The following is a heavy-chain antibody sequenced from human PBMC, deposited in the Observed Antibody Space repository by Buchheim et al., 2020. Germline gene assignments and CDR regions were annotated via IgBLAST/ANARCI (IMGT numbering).Heavy chain of an antibody. J-gene: IGHJ6*02. CDR1: GGSISSGGYY. D-gene: IGHD2-2*02. V-gene: IGHV4-31*03. CDR2: IYYSGST. Sequence: QVQLQESGPGLVKPSQTLSLTCTVSGGSISSGGYYRSWIRQHPGKGLEWIGYIYYSGSTYYNPSLKSRVTISVDTSKNQFSLKLSSVTAADTAVYYCAGRLYCSSTSCYSGGYYGMDVWGQGTT. CDR3: AGRLYCSSTSCYSGGYYGMDV.